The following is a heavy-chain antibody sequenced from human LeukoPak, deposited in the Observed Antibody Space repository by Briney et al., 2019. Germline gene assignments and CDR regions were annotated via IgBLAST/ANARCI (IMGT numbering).Heavy chain of an antibody. CDR1: GFTFTSSA. Sequence: ASVKVSCKASGFTFTSSAMQWVRQARGQRLEWIGWIVVGSGNTNYAQKFQERVTMTRDTSTSTVYMELSSLRSEDTAVYYCASGHTTNNKGTRWLQLGAFDIWGQGTMVTVSS. V-gene: IGHV1-58*02. CDR3: ASGHTTNNKGTRWLQLGAFDI. J-gene: IGHJ3*02. D-gene: IGHD5-24*01. CDR2: IVVGSGNT.